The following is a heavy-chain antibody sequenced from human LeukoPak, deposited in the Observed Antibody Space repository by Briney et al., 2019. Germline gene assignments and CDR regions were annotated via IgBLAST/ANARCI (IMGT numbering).Heavy chain of an antibody. CDR3: AKDMGCSSTSCYSSWFDP. V-gene: IGHV3-9*01. J-gene: IGHJ5*02. CDR1: GFTFDDYA. CDR2: ISWNSGSI. D-gene: IGHD2-2*01. Sequence: GGSLRPSCAASGFTFDDYAMHWVRQAPGKGLEWVSGISWNSGSIGYADSVKGRFTISSDNAKNSLYLQMNSLRAEDTALYYCAKDMGCSSTSCYSSWFDPWGQGTPVTVSS.